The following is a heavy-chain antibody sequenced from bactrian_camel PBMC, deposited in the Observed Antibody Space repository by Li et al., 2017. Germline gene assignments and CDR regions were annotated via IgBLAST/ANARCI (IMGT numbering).Heavy chain of an antibody. CDR1: GFTFSITW. Sequence: QLVESGGGLVQPGGSLRLSCAASGFTFSITWMNWIRQTPEKGLEWVSTISSAGGTTTYADSVKGRFAISRDYAKNTVYLQMNSLKPEDTAMYFCLKGWDIPNGVRGQGTQVTVS. CDR3: LKGWDIPNGV. CDR2: ISSAGGTT. D-gene: IGHD3*01. J-gene: IGHJ4*01. V-gene: IGHV3S25*01.